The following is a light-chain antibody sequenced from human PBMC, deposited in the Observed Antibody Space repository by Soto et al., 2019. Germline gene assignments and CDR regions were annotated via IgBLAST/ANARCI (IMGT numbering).Light chain of an antibody. CDR2: DNS. J-gene: IGLJ3*02. Sequence: QAVVTQPPSVSGAPGQRVTISCTGSSSNIGAGYVVHWYQQLPGTAPKLLIYDNSNRPSGVPDRFSGSKSGTSASLAITGLQAEDEADYYCQSYDSSLSGGVLGGGTQLTVL. V-gene: IGLV1-40*01. CDR1: SSNIGAGYV. CDR3: QSYDSSLSGGV.